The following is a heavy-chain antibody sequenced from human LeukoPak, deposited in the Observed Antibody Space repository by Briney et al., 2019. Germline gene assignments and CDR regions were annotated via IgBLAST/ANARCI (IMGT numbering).Heavy chain of an antibody. CDR2: ISGSGGST. V-gene: IGHV3-23*01. J-gene: IGHJ5*02. CDR1: GFTFSSYA. CDR3: AKVGYSSSSGWFDP. Sequence: GGSLRLSCAASGFTFSSYAMSWVRQAPGKGLEWVSAISGSGGSTYYADSVEGRFTISRDNSKNTLYLQMNSLRAEDTAVYYCAKVGYSSSSGWFDPWGQGTLVTVSS. D-gene: IGHD6-6*01.